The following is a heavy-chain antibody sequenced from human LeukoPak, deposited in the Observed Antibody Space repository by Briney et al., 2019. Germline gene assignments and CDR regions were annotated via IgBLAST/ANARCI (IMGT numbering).Heavy chain of an antibody. V-gene: IGHV4-34*01. Sequence: PSETLSLTCAVYGGSFSGYYWSWIRQPPGKGLGWIGEINHSGSTNYNPSLKSRVTISVDTSKNQFSLKLSSVTAADTAVYYCARGPFNWGSLYWYFDLWGRGTLVTVSS. CDR1: GGSFSGYY. CDR3: ARGPFNWGSLYWYFDL. J-gene: IGHJ2*01. D-gene: IGHD7-27*01. CDR2: INHSGST.